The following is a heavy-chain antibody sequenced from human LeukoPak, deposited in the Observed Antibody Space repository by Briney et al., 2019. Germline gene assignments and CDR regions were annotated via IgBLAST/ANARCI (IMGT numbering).Heavy chain of an antibody. CDR1: GSTFTDYY. CDR2: INPNTGDT. D-gene: IGHD1-26*01. CDR3: AREPAPGFLVGATFRGIDY. J-gene: IGHJ4*02. Sequence: ASVKVSCKASGSTFTDYYIHWVRQAPGQGLEWMGWINPNTGDTNYAQKLQGRVTMTTDTSTSTAYMELRSLRSDDTAVYYCAREPAPGFLVGATFRGIDYWGQGTLVTVSS. V-gene: IGHV1-18*04.